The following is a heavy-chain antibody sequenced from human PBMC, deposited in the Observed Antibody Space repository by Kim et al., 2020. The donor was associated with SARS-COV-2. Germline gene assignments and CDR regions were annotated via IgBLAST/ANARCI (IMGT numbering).Heavy chain of an antibody. J-gene: IGHJ4*02. CDR3: AKETGSGYFRTYYFDY. Sequence: DSVKGRFTISRDNSKNTLYLQMNSLRAEDTAVYYCAKETGSGYFRTYYFDYWGQGSLVTVSS. V-gene: IGHV3-23*01. D-gene: IGHD3-22*01.